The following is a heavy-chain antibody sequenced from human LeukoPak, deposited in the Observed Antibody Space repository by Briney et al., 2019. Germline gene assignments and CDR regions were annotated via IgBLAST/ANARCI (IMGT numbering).Heavy chain of an antibody. J-gene: IGHJ1*01. Sequence: ASVNVSCKSSGYTLTSFSISWVRPPPGHGLDWMGWISAYNGYKDYAQKLQGRVTMTTDTSTTTAYMELRSLRSDDTAVYYCVRGNCSGVSCYLPEYFRPWGKGTLVTVSS. V-gene: IGHV1-18*01. CDR3: VRGNCSGVSCYLPEYFRP. D-gene: IGHD2-15*01. CDR2: ISAYNGYK. CDR1: GYTLTSFS.